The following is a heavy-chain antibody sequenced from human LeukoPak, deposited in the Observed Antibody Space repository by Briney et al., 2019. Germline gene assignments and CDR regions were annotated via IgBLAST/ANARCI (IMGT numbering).Heavy chain of an antibody. CDR1: GGSISSYY. J-gene: IGHJ6*03. V-gene: IGHV4-4*07. Sequence: SETLSLTCTVSGGSISSYYWSWIRQPAGKGLEWIGRIYTSGSTNYNPSLKSRVTMSVDTSKNRFSLKLSSVTAADTAVYYCARSRRVGRSYYGSGTGLPTDYYYYYMDVWGKGTTVTVSS. D-gene: IGHD3-10*01. CDR2: IYTSGST. CDR3: ARSRRVGRSYYGSGTGLPTDYYYYYMDV.